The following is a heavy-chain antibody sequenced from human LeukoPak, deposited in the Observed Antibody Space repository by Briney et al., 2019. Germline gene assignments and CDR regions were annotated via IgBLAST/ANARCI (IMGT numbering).Heavy chain of an antibody. Sequence: SETLSPTCAVSGGSISSGGYYWSWIRQPPGKGLEWIGEINHSGSTNYNPSLKSRVTISVDTSKNQFSLKLSSVTAADTAVYYCAIQVIVVVPAAILGGWFDPWGQGTLVTVSS. V-gene: IGHV4-34*01. CDR1: GGSISSGGYY. CDR3: AIQVIVVVPAAILGGWFDP. CDR2: INHSGST. D-gene: IGHD2-2*02. J-gene: IGHJ5*02.